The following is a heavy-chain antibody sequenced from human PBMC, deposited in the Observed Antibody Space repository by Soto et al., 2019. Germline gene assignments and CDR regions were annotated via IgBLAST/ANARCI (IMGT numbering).Heavy chain of an antibody. CDR3: TRYGSGWYYYGMDV. J-gene: IGHJ6*02. CDR2: IRSKAYGGTT. D-gene: IGHD6-19*01. CDR1: GFTFGDYA. V-gene: IGHV3-49*03. Sequence: GSLRLSCTASGFTFGDYAMSWFRQAPGKGLEWVGFIRSKAYGGTTEYAASVKGRFTISRDDSKSIAYLQMNSLKTEDTAVYYCTRYGSGWYYYGMDVWGQGTTVTVSS.